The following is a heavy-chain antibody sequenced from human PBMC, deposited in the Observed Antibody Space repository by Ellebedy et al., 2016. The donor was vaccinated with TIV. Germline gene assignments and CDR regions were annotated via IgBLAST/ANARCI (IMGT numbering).Heavy chain of an antibody. Sequence: GESLKISCAASGLTFSSHAMSWVRQAPGKGLEWVSSITESGGNTYYADSVKGRFTISRDNSKETLSLQMNSLRAEDTAIYYCARDPVGVGPAFDVWGQGTMVTVSS. CDR1: GLTFSSHA. D-gene: IGHD4-23*01. J-gene: IGHJ3*01. V-gene: IGHV3-23*01. CDR2: ITESGGNT. CDR3: ARDPVGVGPAFDV.